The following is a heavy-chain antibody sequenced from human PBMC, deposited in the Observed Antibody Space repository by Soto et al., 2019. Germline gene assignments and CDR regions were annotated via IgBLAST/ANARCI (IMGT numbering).Heavy chain of an antibody. V-gene: IGHV2-5*02. CDR3: APTGPEAWPLDY. J-gene: IGHJ4*02. CDR1: GFSLSTSGVG. CDR2: IYWDDSR. Sequence: QITLKESGPTLVRPTQTLTLTCAFSGFSLSTSGVGVGWIRQPPGKALEWLAVIYWDDSRNYSPSLRSRLTITKHTPKNPAVLTMTNMDPMDTGTFFWAPTGPEAWPLDYRGQGTLVTVSS.